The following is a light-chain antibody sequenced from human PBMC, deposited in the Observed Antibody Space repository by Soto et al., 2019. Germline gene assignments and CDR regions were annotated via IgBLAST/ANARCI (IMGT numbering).Light chain of an antibody. CDR2: GAS. V-gene: IGKV1-39*01. J-gene: IGKJ1*01. CDR1: QSISRY. CDR3: QQGYSTPRT. Sequence: DIQMTQSPSSLSASLGDRVTITCRTSQSISRYLNWYQQKPGRAPKLLIYGASTLESGVPSRFSGSGSGTDFTLTINNLQPEDFASYFCQQGYSTPRTFGQGAKVDI.